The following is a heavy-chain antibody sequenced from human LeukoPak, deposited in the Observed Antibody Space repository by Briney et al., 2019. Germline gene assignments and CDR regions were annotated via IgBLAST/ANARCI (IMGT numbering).Heavy chain of an antibody. CDR3: ARVAGATTVLDY. CDR2: INPSGGST. Sequence: ASVKVSCKASGYTFTSYYMHWVRQAPGQGLEWMGIINPSGGSTSYAQKFQGRVTMTRDMSTSTVYMELSSLRSEDTAVYYCARVAGATTVLDYWGQGTLVTVSS. J-gene: IGHJ4*02. V-gene: IGHV1-46*01. CDR1: GYTFTSYY. D-gene: IGHD1-26*01.